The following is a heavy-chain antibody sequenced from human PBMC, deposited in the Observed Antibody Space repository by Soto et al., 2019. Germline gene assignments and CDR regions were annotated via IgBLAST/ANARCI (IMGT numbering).Heavy chain of an antibody. CDR2: IYSTGTT. CDR1: CASFIGFY. Sequence: AETLSLTCIFSCASFIGFYLSWIRQSAGKGLEWIGRIYSTGTTDYNPSIKSRVMMSVDTSKKQFSLKLRSMAAADTAIYYCVRDGTKTLRDWFDHWGQGIPVTVSS. D-gene: IGHD1-26*01. CDR3: VRDGTKTLRDWFDH. J-gene: IGHJ5*02. V-gene: IGHV4-4*07.